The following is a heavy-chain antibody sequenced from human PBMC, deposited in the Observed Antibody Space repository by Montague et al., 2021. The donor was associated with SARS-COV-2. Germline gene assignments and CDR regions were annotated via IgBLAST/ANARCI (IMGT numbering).Heavy chain of an antibody. CDR1: GGSISSGSYY. V-gene: IGHV4-61*02. D-gene: IGHD6-19*01. J-gene: IGHJ4*02. CDR2: FYTSGST. Sequence: TLSLTCTVSGGSISSGSYYWSWVRQPAGKALEWIGRFYTSGSTNYNPSLKSLVTISVDTSKNQFSLKLSSVTAADTAVYYCARLRGAGLNYFDYWGQGTLVTVSS. CDR3: ARLRGAGLNYFDY.